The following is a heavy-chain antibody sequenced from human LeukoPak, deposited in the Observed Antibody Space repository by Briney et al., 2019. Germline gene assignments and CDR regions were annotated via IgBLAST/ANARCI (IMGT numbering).Heavy chain of an antibody. V-gene: IGHV3-11*01. Sequence: GSLRLSCAASGFTLSDYYMSWIRQAPGKGLEWVAYITSSGDDIYYADFVKGRFTISRDNAKNALFLRMSSLRVEDTATYYCASDIVATSGDFWGQGTLVSVSS. D-gene: IGHD5-12*01. J-gene: IGHJ4*02. CDR2: ITSSGDDI. CDR3: ASDIVATSGDF. CDR1: GFTLSDYY.